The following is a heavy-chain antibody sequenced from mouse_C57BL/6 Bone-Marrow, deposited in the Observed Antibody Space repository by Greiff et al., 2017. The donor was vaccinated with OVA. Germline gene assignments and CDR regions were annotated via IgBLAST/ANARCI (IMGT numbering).Heavy chain of an antibody. Sequence: EVQLVESGPGLVKPSQSLSLTCSVTGYSITSGYYWNWIRQFPGNKLEWMGYISYDGSNNYNPSLKNRISITRDTSKNQFFLKLNSVTTEDTATYYCARGPFYYYGTTWFAYWGQGTLVTVSA. CDR2: ISYDGSN. J-gene: IGHJ3*01. D-gene: IGHD1-1*01. CDR1: GYSITSGYY. CDR3: ARGPFYYYGTTWFAY. V-gene: IGHV3-6*01.